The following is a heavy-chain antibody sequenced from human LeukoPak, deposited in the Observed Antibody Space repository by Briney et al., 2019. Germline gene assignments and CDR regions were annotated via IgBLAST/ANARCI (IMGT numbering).Heavy chain of an antibody. J-gene: IGHJ3*02. CDR2: IYYSGST. CDR3: ASGLNRGIFGVVRFPDAFDI. Sequence: SETLSLTCTVSGYSISSVYYWSWIRQPPGKGLEWIAYIYYSGSTNYNPSLKSRVTISVDTSKNQFSLKLSSVTAADTAVYYCASGLNRGIFGVVRFPDAFDIWGQGTMVTVSS. CDR1: GYSISSVYY. D-gene: IGHD3-3*01. V-gene: IGHV4-61*01.